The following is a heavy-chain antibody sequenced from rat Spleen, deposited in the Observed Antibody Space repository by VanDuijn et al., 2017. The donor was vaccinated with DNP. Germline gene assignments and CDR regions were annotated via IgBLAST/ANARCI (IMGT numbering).Heavy chain of an antibody. J-gene: IGHJ2*01. D-gene: IGHD1-7*01. Sequence: EVQLQESGPGLVKPSQSLSLTCSVTGFSITSNYWGWIRKFPGNKMEWIGHISYSGSTSYHPSLKSRISITRDTSKNHFFLHLNSVTTEDTATYYCARWTRYFDYWGQGAMVTVSS. V-gene: IGHV3-1*01. CDR2: ISYSGST. CDR1: GFSITSNY. CDR3: ARWTRYFDY.